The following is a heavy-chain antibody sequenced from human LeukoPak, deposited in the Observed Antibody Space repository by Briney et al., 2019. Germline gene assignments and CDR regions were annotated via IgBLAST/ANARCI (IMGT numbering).Heavy chain of an antibody. CDR2: INPNSGGT. D-gene: IGHD2-2*01. Sequence: ASVKVSCKASGYTFTGYYMHWVRQAPGQRLEWMAWINPNSGGTYYAQNFHDRITMTRDTSISTAYMELSRLRSDDTAIYYCARANALYCSSTSCLFDYWGQGTLVTVSS. J-gene: IGHJ4*02. CDR3: ARANALYCSSTSCLFDY. V-gene: IGHV1-2*02. CDR1: GYTFTGYY.